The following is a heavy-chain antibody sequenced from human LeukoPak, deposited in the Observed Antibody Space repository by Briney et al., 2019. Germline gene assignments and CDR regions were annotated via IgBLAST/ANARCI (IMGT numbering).Heavy chain of an antibody. CDR3: AKGSTGGKVDWFDP. V-gene: IGHV3-23*01. Sequence: PGGSLRLSCAASGFIFSDYTMMWVGRAPGKGVQWVATFTAYVGTYYAASVKGRFAISRDNSRDTVSLYRNSLRVEDTAMYYCAKGSTGGKVDWFDPWGPGTLVTVSS. CDR1: GFIFSDYT. J-gene: IGHJ5*02. D-gene: IGHD4-23*01. CDR2: FTAYVGT.